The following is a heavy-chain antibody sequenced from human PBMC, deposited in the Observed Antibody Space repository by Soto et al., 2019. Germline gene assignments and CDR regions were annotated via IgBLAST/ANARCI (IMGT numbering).Heavy chain of an antibody. CDR2: IIPMSGRP. J-gene: IGHJ5*02. Sequence: QVQLVQSGAEVKTPGSSVKVSCKASGGNFISFSIDWVRQAPGQGLEWMGGIIPMSGRPNYAQRFQGRVTFSADKSTNTVYMEVNSLTYEDTAVYYCTRRGRQSANWFDPWGQGTLVTVSS. CDR1: GGNFISFS. CDR3: TRRGRQSANWFDP. V-gene: IGHV1-69*06.